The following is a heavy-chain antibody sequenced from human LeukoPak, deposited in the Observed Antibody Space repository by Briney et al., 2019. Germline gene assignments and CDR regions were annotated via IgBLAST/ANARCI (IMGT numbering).Heavy chain of an antibody. CDR3: ARWAMVRGVIIYYYYGMDV. CDR2: VNPNSDNT. J-gene: IGHJ6*02. D-gene: IGHD3-10*01. Sequence: ASVKVSCTASGYTFTSYDINWVRQATGQGLEWMGWVNPNSDNTGYAQKFQGRVTMTRNTSISTAYMELSSLRSEDTAVYYCARWAMVRGVIIYYYYGMDVWGQGTTVTVSS. V-gene: IGHV1-8*01. CDR1: GYTFTSYD.